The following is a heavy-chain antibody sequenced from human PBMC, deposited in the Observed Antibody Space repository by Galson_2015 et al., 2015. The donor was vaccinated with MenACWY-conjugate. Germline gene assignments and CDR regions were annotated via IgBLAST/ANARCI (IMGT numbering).Heavy chain of an antibody. Sequence: SVKVSCKASGGTFSSYAISWVRQAPGQGLEWMGGIIPIFGTANYAQKFRGRVTITADESTSTAYMELSSLRSEDTAVYYCASGYCSSTSCYPLTYYYYGMDVWGQGTTVTVSS. V-gene: IGHV1-69*13. J-gene: IGHJ6*02. CDR3: ASGYCSSTSCYPLTYYYYGMDV. CDR2: IIPIFGTA. D-gene: IGHD2-2*01. CDR1: GGTFSSYA.